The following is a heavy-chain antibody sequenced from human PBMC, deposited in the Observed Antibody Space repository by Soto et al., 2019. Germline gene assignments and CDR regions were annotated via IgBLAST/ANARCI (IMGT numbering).Heavy chain of an antibody. Sequence: QVLLQDSGPGLVKSSQTLSLTCTVSGDSLSGGDYYWSWIRQPPGKGLEWIGDIYDTGFTFYNPSLKSRLTISLDSSKNQISLRLNSVTAADTAVYFCARAYRINGWSDYFFDYWGQGTLVTVSS. CDR1: GDSLSGGDYY. J-gene: IGHJ4*02. D-gene: IGHD6-19*01. CDR3: ARAYRINGWSDYFFDY. CDR2: IYDTGFT. V-gene: IGHV4-30-4*08.